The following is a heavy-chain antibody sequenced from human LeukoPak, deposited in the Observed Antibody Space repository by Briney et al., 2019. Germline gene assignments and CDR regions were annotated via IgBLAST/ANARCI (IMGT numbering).Heavy chain of an antibody. CDR3: ARDQTVTTERYDYYYYYGMDV. CDR2: ISYDGSNK. V-gene: IGHV3-30-3*01. J-gene: IGHJ6*02. D-gene: IGHD4-11*01. Sequence: QPGRSLRLSCAASGFTFSSYAMHCVRQAPGKGLEWVAVISYDGSNKYYADSVKGRFTISRDNSKNTLYLQMNSLRAEDTAVYYCARDQTVTTERYDYYYYYGMDVWGQGTTVTVSS. CDR1: GFTFSSYA.